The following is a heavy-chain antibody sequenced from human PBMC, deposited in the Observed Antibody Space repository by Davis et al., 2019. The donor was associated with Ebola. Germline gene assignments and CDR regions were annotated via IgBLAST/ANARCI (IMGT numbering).Heavy chain of an antibody. CDR2: ISYDGSNK. V-gene: IGHV3-30*18. Sequence: GESLKISCAASGFTFSSYGMHWVRQAPGKGLEWVAVISYDGSNKYYADSVKGRFTISRDNSKNTLYLQMNSLRAEDTAVYYCAKDRGLRFLEWLGGNGMDVWGQGTTVTVSS. D-gene: IGHD3-3*01. J-gene: IGHJ6*02. CDR3: AKDRGLRFLEWLGGNGMDV. CDR1: GFTFSSYG.